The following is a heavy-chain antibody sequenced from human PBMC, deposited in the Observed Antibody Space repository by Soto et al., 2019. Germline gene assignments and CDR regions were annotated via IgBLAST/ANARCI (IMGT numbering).Heavy chain of an antibody. CDR2: ISSSSSTI. V-gene: IGHV3-48*02. CDR1: GFTFSSYS. Sequence: EVQLVESGGGLVQPGGSLRLSCAASGFTFSSYSMNWVRQAPGKGLEWVSYISSSSSTIYYADSVKGRFTISRDNAKNSLYLKMNSLRDEDTAVYYCARDLYSYGPSGDYWGQGTLVTVSS. J-gene: IGHJ4*02. CDR3: ARDLYSYGPSGDY. D-gene: IGHD5-18*01.